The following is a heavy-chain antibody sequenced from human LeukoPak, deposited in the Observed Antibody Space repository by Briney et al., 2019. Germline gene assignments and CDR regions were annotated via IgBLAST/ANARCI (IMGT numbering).Heavy chain of an antibody. V-gene: IGHV3-21*01. J-gene: IGHJ4*02. Sequence: PGGSLSLSCAASGFTFSSYSMNWVRQAPGKGLEWVSSISSSSSYIYYADSVKGRFTISRDNAKNSLYLQMNSLRAEDTAVYYCARGYGDSPTAPFDYWGQGTLVTVSS. CDR2: ISSSSSYI. CDR1: GFTFSSYS. CDR3: ARGYGDSPTAPFDY. D-gene: IGHD4-17*01.